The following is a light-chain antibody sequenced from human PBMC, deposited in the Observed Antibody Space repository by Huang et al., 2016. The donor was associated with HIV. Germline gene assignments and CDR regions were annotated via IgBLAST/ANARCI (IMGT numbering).Light chain of an antibody. Sequence: DIQMTQSPSSLSTFVGDRVTITCRASQNINTFLHWYQEKPGKAPRLLIYSASSLEHGVPSRFSGSESGTEFTLTVSSVQPDDSATYYCQQTYRTPYTFGQGTKLDI. V-gene: IGKV1-39*01. CDR1: QNINTF. J-gene: IGKJ2*01. CDR2: SAS. CDR3: QQTYRTPYT.